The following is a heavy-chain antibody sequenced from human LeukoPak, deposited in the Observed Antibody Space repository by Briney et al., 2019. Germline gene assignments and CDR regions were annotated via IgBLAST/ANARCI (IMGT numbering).Heavy chain of an antibody. CDR3: AKRDGSGHHYYMDV. CDR2: IRSDGSDK. CDR1: GFIFSTYG. J-gene: IGHJ6*03. V-gene: IGHV3-30*02. Sequence: GGSLRLSCAASGFIFSTYGMHWVRQAPGKGLEWVAFIRSDGSDKSYAGSVMGRFTISRDNSKNTLYLQMHSLRAGDTAVYYCAKRDGSGHHYYMDVWGKGTTVTVSS. D-gene: IGHD1-26*01.